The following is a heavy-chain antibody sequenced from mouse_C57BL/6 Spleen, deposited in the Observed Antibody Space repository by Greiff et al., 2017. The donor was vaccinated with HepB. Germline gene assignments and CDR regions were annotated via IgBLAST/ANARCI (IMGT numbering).Heavy chain of an antibody. V-gene: IGHV1-82*01. Sequence: QVQLKESGPELVKPGASVKISCKASGYAFSSSWMNWVKQRPGKGLEWIGRIYPGDGDTNYNGKFKGKATLTADKSSSTAYMQLSSLTSEDSAVYFCARKDPRYYFDYWGQGTTLTVSS. CDR2: IYPGDGDT. CDR3: ARKDPRYYFDY. J-gene: IGHJ2*01. CDR1: GYAFSSSW.